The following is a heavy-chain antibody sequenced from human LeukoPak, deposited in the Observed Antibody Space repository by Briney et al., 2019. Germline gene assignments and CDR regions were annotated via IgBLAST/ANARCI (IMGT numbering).Heavy chain of an antibody. CDR2: IYYSGST. V-gene: IGHV4-59*01. Sequence: NPSETLSLTCTVSGGSISSYYWSWIRQPPGKGLEWIGYIYYSGSTNYNPSLKSRVTISVDTSKNQFSLKLSSVTAADTAVYYCEREGNTNYFDYWGQGTLVTVSS. J-gene: IGHJ4*02. CDR1: GGSISSYY. CDR3: EREGNTNYFDY. D-gene: IGHD2/OR15-2a*01.